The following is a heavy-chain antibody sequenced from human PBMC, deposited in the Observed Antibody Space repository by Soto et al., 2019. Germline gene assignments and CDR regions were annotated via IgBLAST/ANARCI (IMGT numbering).Heavy chain of an antibody. CDR1: GYTFTSYG. V-gene: IGHV1-18*04. D-gene: IGHD2-15*01. CDR3: ARDLRRYCSGGSCYRESDY. Sequence: GASVKVSCKASGYTFTSYGISWVRQAPGQGLEWMGWISAYNGNTNYAQKLQGRVTMTTDTSTSTAYMELRSLRSDDTAVYYCARDLRRYCSGGSCYRESDYWGQGTLVTVSS. CDR2: ISAYNGNT. J-gene: IGHJ4*02.